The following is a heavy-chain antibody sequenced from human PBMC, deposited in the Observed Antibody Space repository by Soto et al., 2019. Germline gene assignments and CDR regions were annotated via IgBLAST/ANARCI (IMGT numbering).Heavy chain of an antibody. Sequence: SSETLSLTCTVSGGSISSSSYYWGWIRQPPGKGLEWIGSIFYSGSTYYNPSPKSRVTISVDTSKNQFSLKLTSVTAADTAVYYCAKGQVVITVHYYGMDVWGQGTTVTVSS. CDR1: GGSISSSSYY. J-gene: IGHJ6*02. CDR2: IFYSGST. CDR3: AKGQVVITVHYYGMDV. V-gene: IGHV4-39*01. D-gene: IGHD3-22*01.